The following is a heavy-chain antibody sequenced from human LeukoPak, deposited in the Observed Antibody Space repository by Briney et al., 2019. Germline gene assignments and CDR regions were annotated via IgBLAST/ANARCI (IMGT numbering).Heavy chain of an antibody. Sequence: GGSLRLSCVGSGVTFRSHAMSWVRQAPEKGLEFVSGIYENGGTTYYADSVKGRFSISRDNSKNTLYLQMVSLRGEDTAVYYCAKDFRIGYSAHFDYWGQGALVTVSS. J-gene: IGHJ4*02. CDR3: AKDFRIGYSAHFDY. CDR2: IYENGGTT. D-gene: IGHD2-21*01. V-gene: IGHV3-23*01. CDR1: GVTFRSHA.